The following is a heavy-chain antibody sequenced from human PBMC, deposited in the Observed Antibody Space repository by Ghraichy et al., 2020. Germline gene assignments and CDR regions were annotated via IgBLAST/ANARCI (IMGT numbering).Heavy chain of an antibody. D-gene: IGHD3-3*01. CDR1: GGSISSGGYY. Sequence: SETLSLTCTVSGGSISSGGYYWSWIRQHPGKGLEWIGYIYYSGSTYYNPSLKSRVTISVDTSKNQFSLKLSSVTAADTAVYYCARAVSLEWLLYEAWWFDPWGQGTLVTVSS. CDR2: IYYSGST. J-gene: IGHJ5*02. CDR3: ARAVSLEWLLYEAWWFDP. V-gene: IGHV4-31*03.